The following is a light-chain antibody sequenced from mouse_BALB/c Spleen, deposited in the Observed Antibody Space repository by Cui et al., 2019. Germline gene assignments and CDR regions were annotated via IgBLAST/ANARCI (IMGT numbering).Light chain of an antibody. CDR3: QNDYSYPYT. J-gene: IGKJ2*01. Sequence: DIVMTQYPYSLTVTAGEKVTMSCKSSQSLLNSGNQKNYLTWYQQKPGQPPKLLIYWASTRESGVPDRFTGSGSGTDFTLTISSVQAEDLAVYYCQNDYSYPYTFGGGTKLEIK. CDR1: QSLLNSGNQKNY. V-gene: IGKV8-19*01. CDR2: WAS.